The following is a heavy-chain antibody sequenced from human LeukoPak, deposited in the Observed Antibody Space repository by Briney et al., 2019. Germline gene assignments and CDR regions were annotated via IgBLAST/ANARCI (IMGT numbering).Heavy chain of an antibody. V-gene: IGHV3-23*01. J-gene: IGHJ4*02. CDR2: IGGSGGST. CDR1: GFTFSNYG. Sequence: GGSLRLSCEASGFTFSNYGMSWVRQAPGKGLEWVSSIGGSGGSTYYADSVKGRFTISRDNAKNSLYLQMNSLRAEDTAVYYCARGRVNTDYWGQGTLVTVSS. CDR3: ARGRVNTDY. D-gene: IGHD4-17*01.